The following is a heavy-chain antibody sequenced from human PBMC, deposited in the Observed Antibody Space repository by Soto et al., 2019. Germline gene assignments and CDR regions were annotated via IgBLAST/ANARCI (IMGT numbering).Heavy chain of an antibody. CDR3: ARPLVAPVAGPYYYGMDV. CDR1: GFTFNSYG. D-gene: IGHD6-19*01. Sequence: LRLSCAASGFTFNSYGFNWVRQAPGKGLEWVAVIWYDGNTKYYADSVKGRFTISRDNLKNTLYLQMNSLTAEDTAVYYCARPLVAPVAGPYYYGMDVWGQGTTVTVSS. CDR2: IWYDGNTK. J-gene: IGHJ6*02. V-gene: IGHV3-33*01.